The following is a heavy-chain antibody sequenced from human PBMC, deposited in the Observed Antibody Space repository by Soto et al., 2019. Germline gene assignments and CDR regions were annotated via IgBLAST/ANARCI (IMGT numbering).Heavy chain of an antibody. CDR3: ARDWYPRFDP. D-gene: IGHD6-13*01. J-gene: IGHJ5*02. V-gene: IGHV1-18*01. CDR1: GYTFSSYG. Sequence: QIRLVQSGGEVRTPGASVKVSCKASGYTFSSYGITWVRQAPGQGLEWLGWINTSSGETNYAQKFQGRVTVTTDTSTTTSYMELRNLTVDDTAVYYCARDWYPRFDPWGQGTLVTVSS. CDR2: INTSSGET.